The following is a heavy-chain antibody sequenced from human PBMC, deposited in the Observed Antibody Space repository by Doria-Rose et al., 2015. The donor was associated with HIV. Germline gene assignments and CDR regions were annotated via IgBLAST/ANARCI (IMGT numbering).Heavy chain of an antibody. CDR1: GVSLSSPGMG. V-gene: IGHV2-26*01. CDR2: IFSDDES. J-gene: IGHJ4*02. Sequence: QITLKESSPVLVKPTETLTLTCTVSGVSLSSPGMGVSWIRQPPGKALEWLANIFSDDESSYKTSLKSRLTISRGTSKSQVVLTITDMDPVDTATYYCARIKSSRWYHKYYFDFWGRGTLVIVSA. D-gene: IGHD6-13*01. CDR3: ARIKSSRWYHKYYFDF.